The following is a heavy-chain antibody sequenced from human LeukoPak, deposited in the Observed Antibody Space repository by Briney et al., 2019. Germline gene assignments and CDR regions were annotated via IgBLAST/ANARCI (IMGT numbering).Heavy chain of an antibody. D-gene: IGHD5-24*01. Sequence: PSETLSLTCTVSGGSISSSSYYWGWIRQPPGKGLEWIGSIYYSGSTYYNPSLKSRVTISVDTSKNQSSLKLSSVTAADTAAYYCAREDEIYYYGMDVWGQGTTVTVSS. V-gene: IGHV4-39*07. CDR1: GGSISSSSYY. CDR2: IYYSGST. CDR3: AREDEIYYYGMDV. J-gene: IGHJ6*02.